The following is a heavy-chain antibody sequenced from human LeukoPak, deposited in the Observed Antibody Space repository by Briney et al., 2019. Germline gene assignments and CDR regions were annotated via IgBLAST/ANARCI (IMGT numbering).Heavy chain of an antibody. CDR1: GFTSSDHY. D-gene: IGHD4-17*01. Sequence: GGSLRLSCAASGFTSSDHYMDWVRQAPGKGLEWVGRIRNKANSYTTQYAASLKDRFTISRDDSKNSLYLQMNSLKTEDTAVYYCARASVTLPFDCWGQGTLVTVSS. CDR2: IRNKANSYTT. V-gene: IGHV3-72*01. J-gene: IGHJ4*02. CDR3: ARASVTLPFDC.